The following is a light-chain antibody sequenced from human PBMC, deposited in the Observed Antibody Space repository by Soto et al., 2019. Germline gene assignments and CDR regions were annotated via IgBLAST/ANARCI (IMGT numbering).Light chain of an antibody. J-gene: IGLJ1*01. CDR1: SSDVGAYSS. CDR3: SSSTSSSTYL. Sequence: QSALTQPASVSGSPGQSITISCTGTSSDVGAYSSVSWYQQHPDKAPKLIIYSVSYRSSGVSDRFSGSKSANTASLTISGLHTEDEADYYCSSSTSSSTYLFGTGTKVTVL. V-gene: IGLV2-14*03. CDR2: SVS.